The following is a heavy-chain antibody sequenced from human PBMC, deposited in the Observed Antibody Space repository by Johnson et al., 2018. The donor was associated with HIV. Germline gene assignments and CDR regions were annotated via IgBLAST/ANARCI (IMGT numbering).Heavy chain of an antibody. CDR3: AKDIGRWLQLGAFDI. CDR1: GFTISTYG. D-gene: IGHD5-24*01. CDR2: ISWDGGST. V-gene: IGHV3-43*01. J-gene: IGHJ3*02. Sequence: VQLVESGGGVVQPGRSLRLSCVVSGFTISTYGMHWVRQAPGKGLEWVSLISWDGGSTYYADSVKGRFTISRDNSKNSLYLQMNSLRTEDTALYYCAKDIGRWLQLGAFDIWGQGTMVTVSS.